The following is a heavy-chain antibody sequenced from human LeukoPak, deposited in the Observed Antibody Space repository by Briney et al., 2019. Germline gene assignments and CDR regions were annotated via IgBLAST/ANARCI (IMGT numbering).Heavy chain of an antibody. V-gene: IGHV1-69*13. D-gene: IGHD4-23*01. J-gene: IGHJ2*01. CDR1: GGTFSSYA. CDR3: ARATGNSDHSPQEPIDLYFDL. CDR2: IIPIFGAA. Sequence: ASVKVSCKASGGTFSSYAISWVRQAPGQGLEWMGGIIPIFGAANYAQKFQGRVTITADESTSTAYMELRSLRSEDMAVYYCARATGNSDHSPQEPIDLYFDLWGRGTLVTVSS.